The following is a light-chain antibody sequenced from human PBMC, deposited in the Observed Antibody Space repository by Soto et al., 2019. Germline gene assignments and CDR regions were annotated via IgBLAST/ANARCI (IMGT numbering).Light chain of an antibody. CDR3: QQYGSSPRT. V-gene: IGKV3-20*01. J-gene: IGKJ4*02. Sequence: EIVLTQSPGTLSLSPGERATLSCRASQSLSSSYLAWYQQKPGQAPRLLIYDASSRATGIPDKFSGSGSGTDFTLSISSLEPEDFAVYYCQQYGSSPRTFGGGTKVEIK. CDR2: DAS. CDR1: QSLSSSY.